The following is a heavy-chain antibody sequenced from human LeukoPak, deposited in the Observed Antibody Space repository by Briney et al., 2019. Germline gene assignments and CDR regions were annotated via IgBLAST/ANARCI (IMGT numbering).Heavy chain of an antibody. CDR1: GYTFTNYG. CDR3: ARWSRQNTAMVTTDY. V-gene: IGHV1-18*01. CDR2: ISAKNGNT. Sequence: ASVKVSCKASGYTFTNYGISWVRQAPGQGLEWMGWISAKNGNTDYAQNLQGRVTMTTDTSTSTAYMELRSLRSDDTAVYYCARWSRQNTAMVTTDYWGQGTLVTVSS. D-gene: IGHD5-18*01. J-gene: IGHJ4*02.